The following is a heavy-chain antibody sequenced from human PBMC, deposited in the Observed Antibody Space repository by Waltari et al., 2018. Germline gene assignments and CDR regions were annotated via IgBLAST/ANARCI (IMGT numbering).Heavy chain of an antibody. D-gene: IGHD1-1*01. CDR2: INPNSVGT. CDR1: GYTFTGYY. Sequence: QVQLVQSGAEVKKPGASVKVSCKASGYTFTGYYMHWVRQAPGQGLEWMGWINPNSVGTNYAQKFQGRVTMTRDTSISTAYMELSRLRSDDTAVYYCARVLNWKYGMDVWGQGTTVTVSS. J-gene: IGHJ6*02. CDR3: ARVLNWKYGMDV. V-gene: IGHV1-2*02.